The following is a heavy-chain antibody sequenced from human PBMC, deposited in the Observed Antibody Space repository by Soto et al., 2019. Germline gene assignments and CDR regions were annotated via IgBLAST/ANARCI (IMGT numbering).Heavy chain of an antibody. D-gene: IGHD3-22*01. Sequence: PGESLKISCKGSGYRFTSYLISWVRQMPGKGLEWMGRIDPSDSYTNYSPSFQGHVTISADKSISTAYLQWSTLKASDTAMYYCARRTYDSSGYPSGFDYWGQGTLVTVSS. V-gene: IGHV5-10-1*01. CDR1: GYRFTSYL. CDR2: IDPSDSYT. CDR3: ARRTYDSSGYPSGFDY. J-gene: IGHJ4*02.